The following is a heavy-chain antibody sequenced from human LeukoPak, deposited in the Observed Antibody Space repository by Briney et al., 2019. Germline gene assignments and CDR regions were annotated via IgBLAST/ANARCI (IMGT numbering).Heavy chain of an antibody. V-gene: IGHV4-30-4*01. CDR2: IYYSGST. CDR1: GGSISSGDYY. Sequence: AQTLSLTCSVSGGSISSGDYYWSWIRQPPGKGLEWIGYIYYSGSTYYNPSLKSRVTISVDTSKNQFSLRLSSVTAADTAAYYCARLDSSGYYPTYYFDYWGQGTLVTVSS. D-gene: IGHD3-22*01. CDR3: ARLDSSGYYPTYYFDY. J-gene: IGHJ4*02.